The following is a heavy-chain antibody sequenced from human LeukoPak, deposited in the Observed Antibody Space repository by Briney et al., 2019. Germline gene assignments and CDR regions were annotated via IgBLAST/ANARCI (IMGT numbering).Heavy chain of an antibody. J-gene: IGHJ3*02. D-gene: IGHD3-9*01. CDR1: GGTFSSYA. Sequence: GASVKVSCKASGGTFSSYAISWVRQAPGQGLEWMGRIIPILGIANYAQKFQGRVTITADKSTSTAYMELSSLRSEDTAVYYCARWGEFDWSTRPYLDAFDIWGQGTMVTVSS. CDR3: ARWGEFDWSTRPYLDAFDI. V-gene: IGHV1-69*04. CDR2: IIPILGIA.